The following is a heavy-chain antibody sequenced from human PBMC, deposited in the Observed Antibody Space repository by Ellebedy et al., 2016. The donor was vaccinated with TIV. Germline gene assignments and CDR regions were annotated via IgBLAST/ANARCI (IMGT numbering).Heavy chain of an antibody. CDR1: GFTFDDYS. V-gene: IGHV3-20*03. CDR2: INWSGATT. Sequence: GRSLRLSXAASGFTFDDYSMGWVRQSPEKGLEWVSGINWSGATTGYVDSVKGRFTISRDNAKKSVFLQMNSLRSEDTALYYCARAADYYDTSGYYPHYFDYWGQGTLVTVSS. D-gene: IGHD3-22*01. J-gene: IGHJ4*02. CDR3: ARAADYYDTSGYYPHYFDY.